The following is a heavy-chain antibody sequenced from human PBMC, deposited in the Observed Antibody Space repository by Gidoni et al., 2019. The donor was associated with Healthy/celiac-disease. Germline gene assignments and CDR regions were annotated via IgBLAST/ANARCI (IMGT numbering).Heavy chain of an antibody. CDR2: INHSGST. D-gene: IGHD2-15*01. CDR1: GGSFSGYY. Sequence: QVQLQQWGAGLLKPSETLSLTCAVYGGSFSGYYWSWIRQPPGKGLEWIGEINHSGSTNYNPSLKSRVTISVDTSKNQFSLKLSSVTAADTAVYYCAGGVVVPSSMDVWGQGTTVTVSS. CDR3: AGGVVVPSSMDV. J-gene: IGHJ6*02. V-gene: IGHV4-34*01.